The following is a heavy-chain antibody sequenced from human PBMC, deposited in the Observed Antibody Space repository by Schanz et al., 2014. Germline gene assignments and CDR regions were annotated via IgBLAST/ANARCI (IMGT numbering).Heavy chain of an antibody. CDR1: GFNFSSYS. J-gene: IGHJ4*02. D-gene: IGHD5-18*01. V-gene: IGHV3-21*01. CDR2: ISYGTSYI. Sequence: EVKMVESGGGLVKPGGSLRLSCAASGFNFSSYSLNWVRQAPGKGLEWVSSISYGTSYIYYAESVKGRFTISRDNAKKSMYLQMNNLRAEDTAVYYCVRVSFADPRLYRGMDRDIDYWGQGTLVTASS. CDR3: VRVSFADPRLYRGMDRDIDY.